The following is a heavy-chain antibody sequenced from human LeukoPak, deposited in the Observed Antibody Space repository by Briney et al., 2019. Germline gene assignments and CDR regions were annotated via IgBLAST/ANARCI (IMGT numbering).Heavy chain of an antibody. D-gene: IGHD5-12*01. Sequence: ASVKVSCKVSGYTLTELSMHWVRQAPGKGLEGVGGFDPEDGETIYAQKLQGRVTITEDTSTDTAYMELSSLRSEDTAVYYCATDFRGYSGYADLGYWGQGTLVTVSS. V-gene: IGHV1-24*01. CDR1: GYTLTELS. CDR3: ATDFRGYSGYADLGY. J-gene: IGHJ4*02. CDR2: FDPEDGET.